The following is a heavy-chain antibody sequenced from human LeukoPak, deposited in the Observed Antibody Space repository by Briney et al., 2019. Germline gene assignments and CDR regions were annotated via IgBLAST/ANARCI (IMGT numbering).Heavy chain of an antibody. CDR2: INHSGST. Sequence: PSETLSLTCAVYGGSFSGYYWSWIRQPPGKGLEWIGEINHSGSTNYNPPLKSRVTISVDTSKNQFSLKLSSVTAADTAVYYCARGLVGCSGGSCYSSGMDVWGQGTTVTVSS. CDR1: GGSFSGYY. V-gene: IGHV4-34*01. J-gene: IGHJ6*02. D-gene: IGHD2-15*01. CDR3: ARGLVGCSGGSCYSSGMDV.